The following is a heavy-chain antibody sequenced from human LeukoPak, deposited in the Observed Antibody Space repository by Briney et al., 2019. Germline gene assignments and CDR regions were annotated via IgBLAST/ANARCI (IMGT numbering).Heavy chain of an antibody. CDR2: IRSKAYGGTT. V-gene: IGHV3-49*04. CDR3: TRVHPIAARQCFDY. CDR1: GFTFGDYA. J-gene: IGHJ4*02. D-gene: IGHD6-6*01. Sequence: GGSLRLSCTASGFTFGDYAMSWVRQAPGKGLEWVGFIRSKAYGGTTEYAASVKGRFTISRDDSKSIAYLQMNSLKTEDTAVYYCTRVHPIAARQCFDYWGQGTLVTVSS.